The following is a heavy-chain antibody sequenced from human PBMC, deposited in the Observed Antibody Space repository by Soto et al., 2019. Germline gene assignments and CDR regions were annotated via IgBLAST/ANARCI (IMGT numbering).Heavy chain of an antibody. CDR2: ISAYNGNT. D-gene: IGHD5-12*01. Sequence: QVQLVQSGAEVKKPGASVKVSRKASGYTFTSYGISWVRQAPGQGLEWMGWISAYNGNTNYAQKLQGRVTMTTDTSTSTAYMELRSLRSDDTAVYYCARDRNLVDGYNPGDFDYWGQGTLVTVSS. CDR3: ARDRNLVDGYNPGDFDY. J-gene: IGHJ4*02. V-gene: IGHV1-18*04. CDR1: GYTFTSYG.